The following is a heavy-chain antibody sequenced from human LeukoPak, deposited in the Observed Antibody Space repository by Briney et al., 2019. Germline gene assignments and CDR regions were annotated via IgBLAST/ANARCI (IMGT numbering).Heavy chain of an antibody. Sequence: GGSLRLSCAASGFTFSSYAMHWVRQAPGKGLEWVAVISYDGSNKYYADSVKGRFTISRDNSKNTLYLQMNSLRAEDTGVYYCASGYRGPYYYYGMYVWGEGTTVTVSS. CDR3: ASGYRGPYYYYGMYV. J-gene: IGHJ6*02. CDR2: ISYDGSNK. V-gene: IGHV3-30-3*01. D-gene: IGHD5-12*01. CDR1: GFTFSSYA.